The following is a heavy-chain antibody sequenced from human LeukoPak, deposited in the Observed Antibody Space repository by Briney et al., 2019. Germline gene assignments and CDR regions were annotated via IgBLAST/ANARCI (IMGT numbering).Heavy chain of an antibody. CDR3: ARHSIDCSGSTCYDY. J-gene: IGHJ4*02. CDR2: INAGNGNT. V-gene: IGHV1-3*01. Sequence: ASVKVSCKASGYTFTSYAMHWVRQAPGQRLEWMGWINAGNGNTKYSQKFQGRVTITRDTSASTAYMELSSLRSEDTAVYYCARHSIDCSGSTCYDYWGQGILVSISS. CDR1: GYTFTSYA. D-gene: IGHD2-15*01.